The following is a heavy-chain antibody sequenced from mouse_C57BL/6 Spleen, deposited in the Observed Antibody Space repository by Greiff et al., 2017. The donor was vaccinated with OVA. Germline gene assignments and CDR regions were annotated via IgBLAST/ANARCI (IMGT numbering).Heavy chain of an antibody. V-gene: IGHV1-53*01. J-gene: IGHJ4*01. CDR1: GYSFTSYW. D-gene: IGHD2-3*01. CDR2: INPSNGGT. Sequence: QVQLQQSGTELVKPGASVKLSCKASGYSFTSYWMHWVKQRPGQGLEWIGNINPSNGGTNYNEKFKSKATLTVDKSSSTSFLKLSSLTSEDSAVYYAANEDDSDVNYYAMDYWGQGTSLTVSS. CDR3: ANEDDSDVNYYAMDY.